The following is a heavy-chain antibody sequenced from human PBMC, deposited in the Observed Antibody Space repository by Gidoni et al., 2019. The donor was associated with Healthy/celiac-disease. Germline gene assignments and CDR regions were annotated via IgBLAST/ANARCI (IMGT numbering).Heavy chain of an antibody. CDR3: ARAVVPAAIKGYYYGMDV. CDR2: IIPILGIS. D-gene: IGHD2-2*02. CDR1: GGTFSSYT. J-gene: IGHJ6*02. V-gene: IGHV1-69*02. Sequence: QVQLVQSGAEVKKPGSSVKVSCKDSGGTFSSYTISWVRQAPGQGLEWMGRIIPILGISNYAQKFQGRVTITADKSTSTAYMELSSLRSEDTAVYYCARAVVPAAIKGYYYGMDVWGQGTTVTVSS.